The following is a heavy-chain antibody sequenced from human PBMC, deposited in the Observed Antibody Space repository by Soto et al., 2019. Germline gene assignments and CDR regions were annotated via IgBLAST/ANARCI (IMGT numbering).Heavy chain of an antibody. Sequence: QVQLVEAGGGVVQPGRSLRLSCAASGFTFRNYGMHWVRQAPGKGLEWVAIISYDGSNKYYADSVKGRFTISRDNSKNTLYLQINSLRAEDTAVYYCAKEPPSSGSSFEYWGQGTLVTVSS. CDR3: AKEPPSSGSSFEY. CDR2: ISYDGSNK. D-gene: IGHD6-19*01. CDR1: GFTFRNYG. J-gene: IGHJ4*02. V-gene: IGHV3-30*18.